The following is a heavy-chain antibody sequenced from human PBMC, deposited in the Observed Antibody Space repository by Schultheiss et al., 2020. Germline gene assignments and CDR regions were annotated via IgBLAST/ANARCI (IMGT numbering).Heavy chain of an antibody. D-gene: IGHD3-3*01. V-gene: IGHV4-61*01. J-gene: IGHJ3*02. CDR2: IYYSGST. CDR3: ARDTARPYYDFWSGKGLGAFDI. CDR1: GGSVSSGSYY. Sequence: SETLSLTCTVSGGSVSSGSYYWSWIRQPPGKGLEWIGYIYYSGSTNYNPSLKSRVTISVDTSKNQFSLKLSSVTAADTAVYYCARDTARPYYDFWSGKGLGAFDIWGQGTMVTVSS.